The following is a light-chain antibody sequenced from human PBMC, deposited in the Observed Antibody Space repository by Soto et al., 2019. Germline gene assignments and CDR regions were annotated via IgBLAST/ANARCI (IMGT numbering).Light chain of an antibody. Sequence: AIRMTQSPSSFSASTGDRVTITCRASQGISSYLAWYQQKPGKAPKLLIYAASTLQSGVPSRFSGSGSGTEFTLTIRSLQSEDFATYYCQQYYSYPQTFGQGTKVEIK. J-gene: IGKJ1*01. CDR2: AAS. V-gene: IGKV1-8*01. CDR1: QGISSY. CDR3: QQYYSYPQT.